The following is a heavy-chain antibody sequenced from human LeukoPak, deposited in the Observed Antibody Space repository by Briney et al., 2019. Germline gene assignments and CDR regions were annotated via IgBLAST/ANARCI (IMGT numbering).Heavy chain of an antibody. CDR3: ARGAETYYYDSSGYYFDY. CDR1: GFTFSSYD. CDR2: IGTAGDT. D-gene: IGHD3-22*01. J-gene: IGHJ4*02. Sequence: PGGSLRLSCAASGFTFSSYDMHWVRQATGKGLEWVSAIGTAGDTYYPGSVKGRFTISRENAKNPLYLQMNSLRAGDTAVYYCARGAETYYYDSSGYYFDYWGQGTLVTVSS. V-gene: IGHV3-13*01.